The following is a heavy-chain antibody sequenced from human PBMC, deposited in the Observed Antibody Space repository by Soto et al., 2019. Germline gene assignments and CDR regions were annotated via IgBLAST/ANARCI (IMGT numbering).Heavy chain of an antibody. CDR1: GGSSRAYH. D-gene: IGHD1-20*01. CDR3: AGGPRYWSFAL. CDR2: FSYSGSL. V-gene: IGHV4-34*01. Sequence: GELQQWGSGVLKPSDTLSLNCSVYGGSSRAYHWSWIRQSPGEGLEWIGEFSYSGSLNYNPSLKRRVDVSLDTSTDHFSLTMTSVTAADTGVYFCAGGPRYWSFALWGRGTLVTVSS. J-gene: IGHJ2*01.